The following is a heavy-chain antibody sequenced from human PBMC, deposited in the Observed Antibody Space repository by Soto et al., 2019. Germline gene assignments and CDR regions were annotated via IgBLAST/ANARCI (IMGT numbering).Heavy chain of an antibody. D-gene: IGHD2-2*01. J-gene: IGHJ5*02. CDR2: FYHSGNN. Sequence: QLQLQESGSGLVKPSQPLSLTWAVPGGSISSGGYSWSWIRQPLGKGLEWIGYFYHSGNNYYNPSLTRPVTISVDKSTCLFPLKQRSVTAADTAVYWCAGVPDRWGQGTLVTVSS. V-gene: IGHV4-30-2*01. CDR3: AGVPDR. CDR1: GGSISSGGYS.